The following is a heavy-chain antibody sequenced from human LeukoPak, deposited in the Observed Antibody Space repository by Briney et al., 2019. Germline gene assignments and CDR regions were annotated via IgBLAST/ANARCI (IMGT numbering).Heavy chain of an antibody. J-gene: IGHJ6*03. V-gene: IGHV3-7*01. D-gene: IGHD2-2*01. Sequence: GGSLRLSCAASGFTFSTYWMSWVRQAPGKGLEWVANIKQDGSEKYYVDSVKGRFTISRDNAKNSLYLQMNSLRAEDTAVYYCARGAWCSSTSCYYYYYYMDVWGKGTTVTVSS. CDR1: GFTFSTYW. CDR2: IKQDGSEK. CDR3: ARGAWCSSTSCYYYYYYMDV.